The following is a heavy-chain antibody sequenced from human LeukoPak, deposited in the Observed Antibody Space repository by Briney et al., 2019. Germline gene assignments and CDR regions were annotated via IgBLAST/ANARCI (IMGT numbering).Heavy chain of an antibody. J-gene: IGHJ4*02. CDR3: ARXXXNSXDEQWPLGVDY. V-gene: IGHV1-46*03. D-gene: IGHD6-19*01. Sequence: ASVTVSCKASVYTFTSYYMHWVRQAPGQGLEWMGIINHSGGSTSYAQKFQGRVTMTRDTSTSTVYMELSSLRSEETAGYYCARXXXNSXDEQWPLGVDYWGQGTLVTVSS. CDR2: INHSGGST. CDR1: VYTFTSYY.